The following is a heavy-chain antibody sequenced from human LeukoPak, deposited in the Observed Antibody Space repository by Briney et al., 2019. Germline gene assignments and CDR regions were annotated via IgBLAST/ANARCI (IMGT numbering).Heavy chain of an antibody. D-gene: IGHD6-19*01. CDR2: INPNSGGT. V-gene: IGHV1-2*02. CDR3: ARGRYSSGWYWFDP. CDR1: GYTFTGYY. Sequence: ASEKVSCKASGYTFTGYYIHWVRQAPGQGLEWMGWINPNSGGTNYAQQFQGRVTMTRDTSISTVYMELGRLRPDDTAVYYCARGRYSSGWYWFDPWGQGTLVTVSS. J-gene: IGHJ5*02.